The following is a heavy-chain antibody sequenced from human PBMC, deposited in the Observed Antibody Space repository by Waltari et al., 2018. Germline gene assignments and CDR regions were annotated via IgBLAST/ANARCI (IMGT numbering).Heavy chain of an antibody. D-gene: IGHD6-13*01. CDR2: ISSSSSYI. Sequence: VQLVQSGAEVKKPGASVKVSCKASGYTFTSYAMHWVRQAPGQRLEWVSSISSSSSYIYYADSVKGRFTISRDNAKNSLYLQMNSLRAEDTAVYYCARDLLYSSSWYEGYWGQGTLVTVSS. CDR3: ARDLLYSSSWYEGY. CDR1: GYTFTSYA. J-gene: IGHJ4*02. V-gene: IGHV3-21*01.